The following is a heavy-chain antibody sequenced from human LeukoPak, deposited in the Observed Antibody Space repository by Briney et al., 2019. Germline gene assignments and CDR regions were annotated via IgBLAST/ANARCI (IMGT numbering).Heavy chain of an antibody. V-gene: IGHV3-23*01. Sequence: GGSLRLSCAASGFTFSSYAMSWVRQAPGKGLEWVSGISGSGDDTFYADSVKGRFTISRDNSKNTLYLQMNSLRAEDTAVYYCAGSLSAIANWFDPWGQGTLVTVSS. J-gene: IGHJ5*02. CDR1: GFTFSSYA. D-gene: IGHD5-18*01. CDR2: ISGSGDDT. CDR3: AGSLSAIANWFDP.